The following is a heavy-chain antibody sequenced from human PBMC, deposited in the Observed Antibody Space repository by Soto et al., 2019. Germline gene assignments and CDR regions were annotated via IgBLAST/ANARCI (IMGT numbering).Heavy chain of an antibody. CDR1: DGSFSDYY. CDR2: INHSGST. Sequence: PSETLSLTCAVYDGSFSDYYWTWIRQSPGKGLEWIGEINHSGSTSYKSSLKSRVTISIDTSKNQFSLKLTSVTASDTAVYYCGRGKFGFPYYYYYSWDVGGKGTTVTVPS. J-gene: IGHJ6*03. D-gene: IGHD2-21*01. CDR3: GRGKFGFPYYYYYSWDV. V-gene: IGHV4-34*01.